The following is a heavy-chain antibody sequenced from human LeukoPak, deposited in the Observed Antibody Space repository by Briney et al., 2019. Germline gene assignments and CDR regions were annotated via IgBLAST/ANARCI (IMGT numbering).Heavy chain of an antibody. Sequence: GGSLRLSCAASGFTFSSYGMHWVRQAPGKGLEWVAFIRYDGSNKYYADSVKGRFTISRDNSKNTLYLQMNSLRAEDTAVYYCAREGPTVTTHMDVWGKGTTVTVSS. CDR1: GFTFSSYG. CDR2: IRYDGSNK. V-gene: IGHV3-30*02. J-gene: IGHJ6*03. D-gene: IGHD4-17*01. CDR3: AREGPTVTTHMDV.